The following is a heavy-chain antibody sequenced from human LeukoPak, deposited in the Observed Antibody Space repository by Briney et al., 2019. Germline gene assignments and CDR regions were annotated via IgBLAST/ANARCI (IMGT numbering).Heavy chain of an antibody. Sequence: GGTLRLSCAASGFTFSSYGMSWVRQAPGKGLEWVSAISGSGGSTYYADSVKGRFTIPRDNSKNTLYLEVISLTAEDTAVYYCAKDDAWLRFGEWSQGTLVTVSS. CDR2: ISGSGGST. CDR1: GFTFSSYG. J-gene: IGHJ4*02. D-gene: IGHD3-10*01. V-gene: IGHV3-23*01. CDR3: AKDDAWLRFGE.